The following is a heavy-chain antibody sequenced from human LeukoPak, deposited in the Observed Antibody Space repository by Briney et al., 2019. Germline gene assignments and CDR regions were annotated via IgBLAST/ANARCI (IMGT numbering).Heavy chain of an antibody. CDR2: ISGRGANT. Sequence: GGSLRLSCAASGFSFSNYAMSWVRQAPGKGLEWVSAISGRGANTYYADSVKGRFTISRDNSKSTLYMQMNSLRAEDTAVYYCARVDYYYMDVWGKGTTVTISS. J-gene: IGHJ6*03. V-gene: IGHV3-23*01. CDR3: ARVDYYYMDV. CDR1: GFSFSNYA.